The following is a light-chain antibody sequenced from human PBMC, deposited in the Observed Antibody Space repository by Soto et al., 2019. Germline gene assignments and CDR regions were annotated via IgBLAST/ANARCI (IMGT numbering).Light chain of an antibody. V-gene: IGKV1-27*01. J-gene: IGKJ1*01. CDR3: QKYASAPLT. Sequence: DIQMTQSPSSLSASVGDSVTITCRASQGISNNLAWYQQKPGKVPKLLIYGASTLQSGVPSRFSGSRSGTEFTLTISSLQPEDAATYYCQKYASAPLTFVQGTKVYFK. CDR2: GAS. CDR1: QGISNN.